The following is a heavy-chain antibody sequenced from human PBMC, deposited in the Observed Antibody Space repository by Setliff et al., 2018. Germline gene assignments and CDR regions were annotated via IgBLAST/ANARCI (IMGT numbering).Heavy chain of an antibody. Sequence: ASVKVSCKASGYTFTGYYMHWVRQAPGQGLEWMGIIDPSGDYTNYAQKFQGRVTMTRDTSTTTAFMQLSSLRSDDTAVYYCAREGVDRRSSTDYRYYMDVWGKGTTVTVSS. D-gene: IGHD6-6*01. J-gene: IGHJ6*03. V-gene: IGHV1-46*01. CDR2: IDPSGDYT. CDR1: GYTFTGYY. CDR3: AREGVDRRSSTDYRYYMDV.